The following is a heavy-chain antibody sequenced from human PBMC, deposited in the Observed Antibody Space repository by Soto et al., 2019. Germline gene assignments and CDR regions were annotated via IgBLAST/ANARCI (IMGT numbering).Heavy chain of an antibody. CDR3: ASRSSSSWYSEFNY. CDR2: ISSSSSYI. CDR1: GFTFSSYS. J-gene: IGHJ4*02. Sequence: VQLVESGGGLVKPGGSLRLSCAASGFTFSSYSMNWVRQAPGKGLEWVSSISSSSSYIYYADSVKGRFTISRDNAKNSLYLQMNSLRAEDTAVYYCASRSSSSWYSEFNYWGQGTLVTVSS. V-gene: IGHV3-21*01. D-gene: IGHD6-13*01.